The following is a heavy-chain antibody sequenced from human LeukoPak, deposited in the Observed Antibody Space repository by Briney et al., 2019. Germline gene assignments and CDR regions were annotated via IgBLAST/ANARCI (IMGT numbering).Heavy chain of an antibody. V-gene: IGHV1-18*01. CDR1: VYTFTNYG. J-gene: IGHJ6*03. Sequence: ASVTVSFKSSVYTFTNYGITWVRQAPGQGLEGMGWISAYNGDTHYAQKLQGRVAMTTHTSTRTVYMELRSLRHDDTAVYYCARGLDLGSRGYYYFDYHYYYMDVWGKGTTVAVSS. CDR3: ARGLDLGSRGYYYFDYHYYYMDV. CDR2: ISAYNGDT. D-gene: IGHD3-22*01.